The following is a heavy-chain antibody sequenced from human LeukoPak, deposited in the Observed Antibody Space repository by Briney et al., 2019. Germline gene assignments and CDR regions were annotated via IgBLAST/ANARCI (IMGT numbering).Heavy chain of an antibody. CDR3: ARVPHDFWSGYKNWFDP. Sequence: KASQTLSLTCAISGDSVSSNSAAWNWIRQSPSRGLEWLGRTYYRSKWYNDYAVSVKSRITINPDTSKNQFSLQLNSVTPEDTAVYYCARVPHDFWSGYKNWFDPWGQGTLVTVSS. D-gene: IGHD3-3*01. J-gene: IGHJ5*02. CDR2: TYYRSKWYN. V-gene: IGHV6-1*01. CDR1: GDSVSSNSAA.